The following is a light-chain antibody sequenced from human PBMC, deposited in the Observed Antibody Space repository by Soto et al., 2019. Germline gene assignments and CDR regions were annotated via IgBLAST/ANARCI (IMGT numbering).Light chain of an antibody. CDR1: QSVRTY. Sequence: ETVLTQSPATLSLSPGDTATLSCRASQSVRTYSAWYQQKSGQAPRLLIYGASSRATGVPDRFTGSGSGTDFTLTISSLEPEDSALYYCQQRDDWVAFGGGTKVDIK. CDR3: QQRDDWVA. V-gene: IGKV3-11*01. J-gene: IGKJ4*01. CDR2: GAS.